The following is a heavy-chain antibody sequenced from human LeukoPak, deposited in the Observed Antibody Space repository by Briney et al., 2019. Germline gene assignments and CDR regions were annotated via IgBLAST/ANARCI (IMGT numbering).Heavy chain of an antibody. Sequence: SETLSLTCTVSGGSISSYYWSWIRQPAGKGLEWIGRIYTSGSTNYNPSLKSRVTMSVDTSKNQFSLKLSSVTAADTAVYYCARKQLERSTPMGYYYYYMDVWGKGTTVTVSS. CDR2: IYTSGST. CDR3: ARKQLERSTPMGYYYYYMDV. V-gene: IGHV4-4*07. J-gene: IGHJ6*03. D-gene: IGHD1-1*01. CDR1: GGSISSYY.